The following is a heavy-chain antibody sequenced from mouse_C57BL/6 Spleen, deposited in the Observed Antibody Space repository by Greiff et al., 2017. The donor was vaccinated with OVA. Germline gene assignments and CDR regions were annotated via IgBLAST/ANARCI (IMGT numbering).Heavy chain of an antibody. CDR1: GFSLTSYA. CDR3: ARIYDGYYEDRYYFDY. V-gene: IGHV2-9-1*01. J-gene: IGHJ2*01. D-gene: IGHD2-3*01. CDR2: IWTGGGT. Sequence: QVQLKESGPGLVAPSQRLSITCTVSGFSLTSYAISWVRQPPGKGLEWLGVIWTGGGTNYNSALKSRLSISKDNSKSQVFLKMNSLQTDDTARYYCARIYDGYYEDRYYFDYWGQGTTLTVSS.